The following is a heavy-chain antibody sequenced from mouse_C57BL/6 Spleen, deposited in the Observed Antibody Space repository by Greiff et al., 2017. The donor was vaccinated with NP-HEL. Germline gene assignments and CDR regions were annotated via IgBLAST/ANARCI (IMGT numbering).Heavy chain of an antibody. D-gene: IGHD2-4*01. J-gene: IGHJ3*01. CDR1: GYAFSSYW. Sequence: VQLQQSGAELVKPGASVKISCKASGYAFSSYWMNWVKQRPGKGLEWIGQIYPGDGDTNYNGKFKGKATLTADKSSSTAYMQLSSLTSEDSAVYFCARRSYDYDGGFAYWGQGTLVTVSA. CDR2: IYPGDGDT. V-gene: IGHV1-80*01. CDR3: ARRSYDYDGGFAY.